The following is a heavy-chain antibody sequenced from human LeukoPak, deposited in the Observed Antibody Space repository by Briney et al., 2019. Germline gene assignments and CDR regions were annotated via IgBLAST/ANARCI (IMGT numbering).Heavy chain of an antibody. D-gene: IGHD6-19*01. J-gene: IGHJ4*02. CDR1: GFTFDDYA. V-gene: IGHV3-9*01. CDR2: ISWNSGSI. CDR3: AKVWGGLIAVVGLDY. Sequence: PGRSLRLSCAASGFTFDDYAMHWVRQAPGKGLEWVSGISWNSGSIGYADSVKGRFTISRDNAKNSLYLQMNSLRAEDTALYYCAKVWGGLIAVVGLDYWAREPWSPSPQ.